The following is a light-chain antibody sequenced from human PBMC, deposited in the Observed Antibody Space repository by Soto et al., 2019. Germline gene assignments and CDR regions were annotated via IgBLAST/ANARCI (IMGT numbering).Light chain of an antibody. CDR1: QSISSY. CDR3: QQSYSTPRT. J-gene: IGKJ1*01. CDR2: AAS. V-gene: IGKV1-39*01. Sequence: DIQMTQSPSTLPASVGDRVTITFRASQSISSYLNWYQQKPGKAPKLLIYAASSLQSGVPSRFSGSGSGTDFTLTISSLQPEDFATYYCQQSYSTPRTFGQGTKVDIK.